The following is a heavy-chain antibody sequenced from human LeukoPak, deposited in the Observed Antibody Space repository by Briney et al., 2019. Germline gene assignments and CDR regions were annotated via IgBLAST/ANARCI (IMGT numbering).Heavy chain of an antibody. CDR3: AKVVTGIVVGGVFHY. CDR1: GFTFSSYA. CDR2: ISGSGGST. Sequence: GGSLRLSCAASGFTFSSYAMSWVRQAPGKGLEWLSTISGSGGSTYYADSVKGRFTISRDNSKNTLYLQMNSLRAEDTAVYYCAKVVTGIVVGGVFHYWGQGTLVTVSS. V-gene: IGHV3-23*01. D-gene: IGHD3-22*01. J-gene: IGHJ4*02.